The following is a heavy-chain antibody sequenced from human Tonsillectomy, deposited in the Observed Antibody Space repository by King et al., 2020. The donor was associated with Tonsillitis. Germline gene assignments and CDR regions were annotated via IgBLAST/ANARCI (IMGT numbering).Heavy chain of an antibody. CDR3: ARIREYSSSWYNWFDP. CDR2: IFSNDEK. V-gene: IGHV2-26*01. J-gene: IGHJ5*02. D-gene: IGHD6-13*01. Sequence: TLKESGPVLVKPTETLTLTCTVSGFSLSNARMGVSWIRQPPGKALEWLAHIFSNDEKSYSTSLKSRLTISKDTSKSQVVLTMTNMDPVDTVTYYCARIREYSSSWYNWFDPWGQGTLVTVSS. CDR1: GFSLSNARMG.